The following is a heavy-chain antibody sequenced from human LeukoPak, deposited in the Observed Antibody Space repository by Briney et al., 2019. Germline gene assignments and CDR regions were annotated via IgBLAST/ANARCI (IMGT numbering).Heavy chain of an antibody. D-gene: IGHD5-12*01. J-gene: IGHJ3*01. Sequence: SQTLSLPCGISGDSVSSYSSAWSGIRQSPSRGLEWLGRTYYRSKWYNDYAPFVKSRININSDTSKNQFSLQLKSVTPEDTAVYYCARDYCGYDWAAFDFCGQGTILTVSS. CDR3: ARDYCGYDWAAFDF. CDR2: TYYRSKWYN. CDR1: GDSVSSYSSA. V-gene: IGHV6-1*01.